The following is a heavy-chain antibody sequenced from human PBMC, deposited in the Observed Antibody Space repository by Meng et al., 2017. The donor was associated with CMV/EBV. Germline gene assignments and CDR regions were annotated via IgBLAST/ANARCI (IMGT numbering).Heavy chain of an antibody. V-gene: IGHV3-53*01. CDR1: GFTVSSNY. CDR2: IYSGGST. J-gene: IGHJ5*02. Sequence: GQLVESGGGLTQPGGSLRLSCAASGFTVSSNYMSWVRQAPGKGLEWVSVIYSGGSTYYADSVKGRFTISRDNSKNTLYLQMNSLRAEDTAVYYCARDNWGLGWFDPWGQGTLVTVSS. CDR3: ARDNWGLGWFDP. D-gene: IGHD3-16*01.